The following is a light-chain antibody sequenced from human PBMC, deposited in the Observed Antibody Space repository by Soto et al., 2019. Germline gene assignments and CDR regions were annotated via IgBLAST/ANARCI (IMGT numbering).Light chain of an antibody. J-gene: IGKJ3*01. CDR2: GAS. CDR1: QGIANF. Sequence: IQLTQTPSSLSASVGDKVTISCRASQGIANFLAWYQQKPGKAPKLLIYGASTLPSGVPSRFSGSGSGKDFTLTISSLPPDDFATYYCQQLNSFPIPFGPGTKVDIK. V-gene: IGKV1-9*01. CDR3: QQLNSFPIP.